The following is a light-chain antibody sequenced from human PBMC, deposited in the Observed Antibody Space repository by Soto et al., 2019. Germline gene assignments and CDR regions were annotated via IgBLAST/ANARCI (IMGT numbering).Light chain of an antibody. CDR3: QQYGSSRT. Sequence: EIVLTQSPGTLSLSPGERATLSCRASQSVSSSYLAWYQQKPGQAPRLLIYGASSRATGIPDRFSGSGSGTDLTLTISRLEPGDLAVYYCQQYGSSRTFGQGTKVEIK. CDR2: GAS. V-gene: IGKV3-20*01. J-gene: IGKJ1*01. CDR1: QSVSSSY.